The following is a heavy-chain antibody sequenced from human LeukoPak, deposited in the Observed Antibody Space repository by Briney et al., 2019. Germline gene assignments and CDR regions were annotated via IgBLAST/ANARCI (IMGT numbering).Heavy chain of an antibody. D-gene: IGHD1-26*01. CDR3: ARSPLSGSYTTAFDI. Sequence: PGGSLRLSCAASGFTFSSYAMHWVRQAPGKGLEYVSAISSNGGSTYYANSVKGRFTISRDNSKNTLYLQMGSLRAEDMAVYYCARSPLSGSYTTAFDIWGQGTMVTVSS. CDR2: ISSNGGST. CDR1: GFTFSSYA. V-gene: IGHV3-64*01. J-gene: IGHJ3*02.